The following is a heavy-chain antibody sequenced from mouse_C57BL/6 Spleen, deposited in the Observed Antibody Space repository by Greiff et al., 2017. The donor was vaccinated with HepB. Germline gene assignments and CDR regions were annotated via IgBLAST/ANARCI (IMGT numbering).Heavy chain of an antibody. CDR3: ARGELGRYAMDY. CDR2: IYPGDGDT. Sequence: QVQLQQSGAELVKPGASVKISCKASGYAFSSYWMNWVKQRPGKGLEWIGQIYPGDGDTNYNGKFKGKATLTADKSSSTAYMQLSSLTSEDSAVYFCARGELGRYAMDYWGQGTSVTVSS. J-gene: IGHJ4*01. D-gene: IGHD4-1*01. CDR1: GYAFSSYW. V-gene: IGHV1-80*01.